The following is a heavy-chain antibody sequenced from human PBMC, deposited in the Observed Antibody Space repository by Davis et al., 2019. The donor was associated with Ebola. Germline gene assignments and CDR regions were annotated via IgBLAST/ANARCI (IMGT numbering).Heavy chain of an antibody. Sequence: MPSETLSLTCTVSGGSISSYYWSWIRQPPGKGLEWIGEINHSGSTNYNPSLKSRVTISVDTSKNQFSLKLSSVTAADTAVYYCARTRVPAADDAFDIWGQGTMVTVSS. J-gene: IGHJ3*02. CDR1: GGSISSYY. CDR3: ARTRVPAADDAFDI. V-gene: IGHV4-34*01. CDR2: INHSGST. D-gene: IGHD2-2*01.